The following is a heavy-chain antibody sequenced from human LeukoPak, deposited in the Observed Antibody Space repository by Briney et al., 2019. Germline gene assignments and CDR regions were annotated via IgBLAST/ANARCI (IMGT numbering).Heavy chain of an antibody. Sequence: GGSLRLSCAASGFTFSSYRMNWVRQAPGKGLEWASSISSSSSYIYYTESVKGRFTISRDNAKNSLDLQMNSLRAEDTAVYYCARDGSQYSSSWHGDYWGQGTLVTVSS. CDR2: ISSSSSYI. D-gene: IGHD6-13*01. CDR3: ARDGSQYSSSWHGDY. V-gene: IGHV3-21*01. CDR1: GFTFSSYR. J-gene: IGHJ4*02.